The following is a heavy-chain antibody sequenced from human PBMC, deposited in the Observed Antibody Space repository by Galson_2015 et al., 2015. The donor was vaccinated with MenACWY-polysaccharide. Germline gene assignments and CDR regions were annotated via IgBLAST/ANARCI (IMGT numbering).Heavy chain of an antibody. D-gene: IGHD2-15*01. Sequence: SLRLSCAASGFTFSSYEMNWVRQAPGKGLEWVSYISSSGSTIYYAASVKGRFTISRDNAKNSLYLQMNSLRAEDTAVYYCASGDYIFENYCSGGSCYFDYWGQGTLVTVSS. V-gene: IGHV3-48*03. CDR1: GFTFSSYE. CDR2: ISSSGSTI. J-gene: IGHJ4*02. CDR3: ASGDYIFENYCSGGSCYFDY.